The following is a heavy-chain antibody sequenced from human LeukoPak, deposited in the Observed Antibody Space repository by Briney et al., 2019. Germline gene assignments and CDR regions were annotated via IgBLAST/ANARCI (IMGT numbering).Heavy chain of an antibody. Sequence: SETLSLTCSVSGDXINSSRQYWDWIRQPPGKRLEWIGNFYYRGNTYYNPSLKSRVTISVDPSKNQFSLKLTSVTAADAAVYYCARRRWLQEIDYWGQGTVVTVSS. CDR3: ARRRWLQEIDY. V-gene: IGHV4-39*01. J-gene: IGHJ4*02. D-gene: IGHD5-24*01. CDR2: FYYRGNT. CDR1: GDXINSSRQY.